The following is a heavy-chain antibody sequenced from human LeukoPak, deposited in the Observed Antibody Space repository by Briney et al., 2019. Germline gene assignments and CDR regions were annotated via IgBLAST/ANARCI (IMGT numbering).Heavy chain of an antibody. CDR1: GFTFSSYT. V-gene: IGHV3-64*01. D-gene: IGHD2-15*01. J-gene: IGHJ4*02. CDR2: ISSNGGST. Sequence: TGGSLRLSCAASGFTFSSYTMHWVRQAPGKGLEYVSGISSNGGSTYYANSVKGRFTISRDNSKNKLYLQMGSLRAEDMVVFFCARVWRGGCSGGNCYGVDYWGREPWSPSPQ. CDR3: ARVWRGGCSGGNCYGVDY.